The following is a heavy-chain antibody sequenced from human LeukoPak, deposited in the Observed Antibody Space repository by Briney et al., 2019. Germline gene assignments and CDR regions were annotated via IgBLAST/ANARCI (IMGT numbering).Heavy chain of an antibody. CDR2: FNPEHTET. CDR3: AQQKAGYSGSPSWFDP. J-gene: IGHJ5*02. Sequence: ASVKVSCKVSGYSLSDLSLQWVRQAPGQGLEWMGGFNPEHTETIYSQKSQGRVTLTEDTSTDTAYMELSSLRSEDTAMYFCAQQKAGYSGSPSWFDPWGQGTLVTVSS. CDR1: GYSLSDLS. D-gene: IGHD5-12*01. V-gene: IGHV1-24*01.